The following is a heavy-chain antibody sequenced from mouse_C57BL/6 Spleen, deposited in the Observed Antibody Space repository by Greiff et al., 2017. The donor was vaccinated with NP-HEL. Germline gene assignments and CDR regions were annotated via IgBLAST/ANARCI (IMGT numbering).Heavy chain of an antibody. Sequence: QVQLQQPGAELVRPGSSVKLSCKASGYTFTSYWMHWVKQRPIQGLEWIGNIDPSDSETHYNQKFKDKATLTVDKSSSTAYMQLSSLTSEDSAVYYCARDYYGDYAMDYWGQGTSVTVSS. CDR2: IDPSDSET. CDR1: GYTFTSYW. J-gene: IGHJ4*01. D-gene: IGHD1-1*01. CDR3: ARDYYGDYAMDY. V-gene: IGHV1-52*01.